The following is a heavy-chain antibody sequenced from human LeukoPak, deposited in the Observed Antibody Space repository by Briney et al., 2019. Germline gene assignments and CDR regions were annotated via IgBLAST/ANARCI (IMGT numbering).Heavy chain of an antibody. V-gene: IGHV4-59*01. CDR2: IYYSGNS. CDR3: ARALRQQLVTGWFDP. Sequence: PSETLSLTCTVSGDSISSYYWSWIRQPPGKGLEWIGYIYYSGNSNYNPFLKSRVTISVDTSNNQFSLRLRSVTAADTAVYYCARALRQQLVTGWFDPWGQGTLVIVSS. J-gene: IGHJ5*02. D-gene: IGHD6-13*01. CDR1: GDSISSYY.